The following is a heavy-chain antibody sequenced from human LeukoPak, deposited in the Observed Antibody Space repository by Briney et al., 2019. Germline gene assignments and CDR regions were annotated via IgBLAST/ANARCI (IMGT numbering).Heavy chain of an antibody. CDR2: ISYDGSNK. D-gene: IGHD3-16*01. Sequence: QSGGSLRLSCAASGFTFSSYAMHWVRQAPGKGLEWVAVISYDGSNKYYADSVKGRFTISRDNSKNTLYLQMNSLRAEDTAVYYCARDWGIVRWGQGTLVTVSS. CDR3: ARDWGIVR. V-gene: IGHV3-30-3*01. J-gene: IGHJ4*02. CDR1: GFTFSSYA.